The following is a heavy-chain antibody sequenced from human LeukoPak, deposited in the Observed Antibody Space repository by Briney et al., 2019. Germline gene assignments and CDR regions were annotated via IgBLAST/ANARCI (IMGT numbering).Heavy chain of an antibody. D-gene: IGHD2-21*01. Sequence: GGSLRLSCAPSGFTFSTYGMHWVRQAPGKGLEWVAFIRYDGSEQFYGDSVKGRFTISRDNSKNTLYLQMNSLRPEDTAVYYCTQDRQLFPFDYGGQGTVVTVSS. CDR2: IRYDGSEQ. J-gene: IGHJ4*02. V-gene: IGHV3-30*02. CDR1: GFTFSTYG. CDR3: TQDRQLFPFDY.